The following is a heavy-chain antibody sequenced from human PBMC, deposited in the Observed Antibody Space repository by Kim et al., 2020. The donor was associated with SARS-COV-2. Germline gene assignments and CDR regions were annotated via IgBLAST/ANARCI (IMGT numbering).Heavy chain of an antibody. Sequence: SETLSLTCTVSGGSISSGGYYWSWIRQHPGKGLEWIGYIYYSGSTYYNPSLKSRVTISVDTSKNQFSLKLSSVTAADTAVYYCARVKEVLESWFDPWGQGTLVTVSS. CDR1: GGSISSGGYY. D-gene: IGHD3-3*01. V-gene: IGHV4-31*03. CDR2: IYYSGST. CDR3: ARVKEVLESWFDP. J-gene: IGHJ5*02.